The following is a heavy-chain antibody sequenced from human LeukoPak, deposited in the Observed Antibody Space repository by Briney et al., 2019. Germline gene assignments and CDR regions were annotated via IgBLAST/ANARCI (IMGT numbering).Heavy chain of an antibody. Sequence: GGSLRLSCAASGFTFSSYAMSWVRQAPGKGLEWVSAISGSGGSTYYADSVKGRFTISRDNSKNTLYLQMNSLRAEDTAIYYCARDSSSGSYRDYWGQGILVTVSS. CDR2: ISGSGGST. CDR3: ARDSSSGSYRDY. CDR1: GFTFSSYA. D-gene: IGHD1-26*01. J-gene: IGHJ4*02. V-gene: IGHV3-23*01.